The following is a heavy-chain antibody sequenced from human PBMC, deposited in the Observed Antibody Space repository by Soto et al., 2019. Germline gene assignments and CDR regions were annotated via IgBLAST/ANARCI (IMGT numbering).Heavy chain of an antibody. J-gene: IGHJ4*02. CDR2: ISSSSSYI. Sequence: EVQLVESGGGLVKPGGSLRLSCAASGFTFSSYSMNWVRQAPGKGLEWVSSISSSSSYIYYADSVKGRFTISRDNAKNSLYLQMNSLRAEDTAVYYCARRRCSSTSCNHFDYWGQGTLVTVSS. V-gene: IGHV3-21*01. D-gene: IGHD2-2*01. CDR1: GFTFSSYS. CDR3: ARRRCSSTSCNHFDY.